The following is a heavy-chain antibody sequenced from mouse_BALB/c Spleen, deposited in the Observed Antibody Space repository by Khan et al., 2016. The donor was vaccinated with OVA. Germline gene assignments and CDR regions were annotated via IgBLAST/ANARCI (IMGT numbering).Heavy chain of an antibody. J-gene: IGHJ4*01. CDR1: GFNINDTC. Sequence: EVQLQESGAELVKPGASVKLSCTASGFNINDTCLHWVKQRPEQGLEWIGRIDPANGDTKYDPKFQAKATITADTLSNIAYLQLSSLTSEDTAVYYCARSNSLWPMDYWGQGTSVTVSS. CDR3: ARSNSLWPMDY. D-gene: IGHD1-1*01. CDR2: IDPANGDT. V-gene: IGHV14-3*02.